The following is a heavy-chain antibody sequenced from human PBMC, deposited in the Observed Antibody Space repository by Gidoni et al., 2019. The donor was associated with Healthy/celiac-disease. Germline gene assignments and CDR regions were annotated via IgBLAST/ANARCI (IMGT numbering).Heavy chain of an antibody. CDR2: IYSGGST. CDR3: ASEASGEYYYYYGMDV. V-gene: IGHV3-53*01. Sequence: EVQLVESGGGLIQPGGSLRLSCAASGFTVSSNYMSWVRQAPGKGLEWVSVIYSGGSTYYADSVKGRFTISRDNSKNTLYLQMNSLRAEDTAVYYCASEASGEYYYYYGMDVWGQGTTVTVSS. CDR1: GFTVSSNY. J-gene: IGHJ6*02. D-gene: IGHD3-10*01.